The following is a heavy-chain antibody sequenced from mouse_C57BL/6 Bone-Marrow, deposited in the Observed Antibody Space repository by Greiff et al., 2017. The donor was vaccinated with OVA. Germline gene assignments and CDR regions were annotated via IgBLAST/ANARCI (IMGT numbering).Heavy chain of an antibody. Sequence: EVQLVESGGGLVKPGGSLKLSCAASVFTFSSYAMSWVRQTPEKRLEWVATISDGGSYTYYPDNVKGRFTISRDNAKNNLYLQMSHLKSEDTAMYYCAREKDSPFAYWGQGTLVTVSA. V-gene: IGHV5-4*01. CDR2: ISDGGSYT. J-gene: IGHJ3*01. CDR1: VFTFSSYA. D-gene: IGHD3-3*01. CDR3: AREKDSPFAY.